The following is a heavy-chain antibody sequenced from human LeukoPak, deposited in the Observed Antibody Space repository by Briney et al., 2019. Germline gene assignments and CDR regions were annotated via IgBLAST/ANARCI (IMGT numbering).Heavy chain of an antibody. CDR3: ARDKGSSWDGFDY. V-gene: IGHV1-46*01. CDR2: INPSGGST. Sequence: ASVKVSCKASGYTFTSYYMHWVRQAPGQGLEWMGIINPSGGSTSYAQKFQGRVTMTRDTSKSTVYMEMSRLRTEEKAVYYCARDKGSSWDGFDYWGQGTLVTVSS. D-gene: IGHD6-13*01. J-gene: IGHJ4*02. CDR1: GYTFTSYY.